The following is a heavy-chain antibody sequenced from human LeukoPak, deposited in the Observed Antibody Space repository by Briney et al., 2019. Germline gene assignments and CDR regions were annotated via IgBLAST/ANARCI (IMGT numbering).Heavy chain of an antibody. V-gene: IGHV1-18*01. CDR3: ARDLRPHYYDSSGTPLILGY. D-gene: IGHD3-22*01. CDR1: GYTFTSYG. CDR2: ISAYNGNT. Sequence: ASVKVSCKASGYTFTSYGISWVRQAPGQGLEWMGWISAYNGNTNYAQKLQGRVTMTTDTSTSTAYMELRSLRSDDTAVYYCARDLRPHYYDSSGTPLILGYWGQGTLVIVSS. J-gene: IGHJ4*02.